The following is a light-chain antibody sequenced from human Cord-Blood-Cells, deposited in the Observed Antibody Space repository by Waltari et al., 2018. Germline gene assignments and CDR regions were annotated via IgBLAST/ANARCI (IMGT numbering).Light chain of an antibody. Sequence: QSVLTQPPSASGTPGQRVTISCSGSRSKIGSNYVSWYQQLPGPAPKLLIYRNNQRPSGVPDRFSGSKSGTSASLAISGLRSEDEADYYCAAWDDSLSGVVFGGGTKLTVL. CDR3: AAWDDSLSGVV. CDR1: RSKIGSNY. J-gene: IGLJ2*01. V-gene: IGLV1-47*01. CDR2: RNN.